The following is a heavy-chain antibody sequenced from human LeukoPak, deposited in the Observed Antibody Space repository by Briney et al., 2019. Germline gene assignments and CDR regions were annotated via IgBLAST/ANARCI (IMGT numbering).Heavy chain of an antibody. CDR3: ADGPHYNILTGFYKVRSHLDY. CDR1: GFTFTYYW. J-gene: IGHJ4*02. CDR2: IGQDGSEA. V-gene: IGHV3-7*01. D-gene: IGHD3-9*01. Sequence: GGSLRLSCAASGFTFTYYWMSWVRQAPGKGLEWVANIGQDGSEAYYVDSVKGRFTISRDNSKNTLYLQMNSLRAEDTAMYYCADGPHYNILTGFYKVRSHLDYWGQGTLVTVSS.